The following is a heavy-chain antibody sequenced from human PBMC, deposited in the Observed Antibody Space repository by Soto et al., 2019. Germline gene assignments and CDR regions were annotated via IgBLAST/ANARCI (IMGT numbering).Heavy chain of an antibody. J-gene: IGHJ6*02. CDR2: IIPIFGTA. D-gene: IGHD2-15*01. CDR1: GGTFSSYA. Sequence: QVQLVQSGAEVKKPGSSVKVSCKASGGTFSSYAISWVRQAPGQGLEWMGGIIPIFGTANYAQKFQGRVTITADESTSTAYMELSSLSSEDTAVYYCARVVSGGNFYYYYGMDVWGQGTTVTVSS. CDR3: ARVVSGGNFYYYYGMDV. V-gene: IGHV1-69*01.